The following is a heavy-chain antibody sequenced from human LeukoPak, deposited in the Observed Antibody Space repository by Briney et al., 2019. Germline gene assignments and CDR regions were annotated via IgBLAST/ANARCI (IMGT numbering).Heavy chain of an antibody. CDR1: GFTFSSYG. V-gene: IGHV3-30*19. J-gene: IGHJ3*02. CDR2: ISYDGSNK. CDR3: ARGSPGWVVVQNAFDI. Sequence: GGSLRLSCAASGFTFSSYGMHWVRQAPGKGLEWVAVISYDGSNKYYADSVKGRFTISRDNSKNTLYLQMNSLRAEDTAVYYCARGSPGWVVVQNAFDIWGQGTMVTVSS. D-gene: IGHD2-2*01.